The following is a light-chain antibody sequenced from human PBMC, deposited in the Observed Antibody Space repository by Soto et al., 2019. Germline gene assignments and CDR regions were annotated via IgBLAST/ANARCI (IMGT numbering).Light chain of an antibody. Sequence: DIVLTQSPLTLPVSLREPASISCRASRRLLQSNGYNYLDWFLQKPGQSPQLLVYLDSNRASGVPGRFSGSGSGTDFTLKISRVEAEDVGVYYCMQSLQTPITFGQGTRLEI. J-gene: IGKJ2*01. CDR2: LDS. CDR1: RRLLQSNGYNY. V-gene: IGKV2-28*01. CDR3: MQSLQTPIT.